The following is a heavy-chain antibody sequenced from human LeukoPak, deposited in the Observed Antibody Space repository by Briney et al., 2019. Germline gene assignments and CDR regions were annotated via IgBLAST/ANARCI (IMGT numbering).Heavy chain of an antibody. CDR3: AKDRVYSSSWYGGLDY. V-gene: IGHV3-23*01. Sequence: GGSLRLSCAASGFTFSSHAMSWVRQAPGKGLEWVSGISVSGGSTYYADSVKGRFTIPRDNSKNTLYLQMDSLRAEDTAVYYCAKDRVYSSSWYGGLDYWGQGTLVTVSS. CDR1: GFTFSSHA. J-gene: IGHJ4*02. D-gene: IGHD6-13*01. CDR2: ISVSGGST.